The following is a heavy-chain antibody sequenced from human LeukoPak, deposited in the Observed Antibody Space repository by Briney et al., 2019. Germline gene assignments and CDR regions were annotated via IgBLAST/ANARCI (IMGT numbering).Heavy chain of an antibody. D-gene: IGHD2-2*01. CDR1: GGSISSTSYY. V-gene: IGHV4-39*07. CDR2: IYYSGST. CDR3: ARRGRGVYQLLASSPRYHYYYMDV. Sequence: PSETLSLTCVVSGGSISSTSYYWGWIRQPPGKGLEWIGSIYYSGSTYYSPSLKSRVTISVDTSKNQFSLKLSSVTAADTAVYYCARRGRGVYQLLASSPRYHYYYMDVWGKGTTVTVSS. J-gene: IGHJ6*03.